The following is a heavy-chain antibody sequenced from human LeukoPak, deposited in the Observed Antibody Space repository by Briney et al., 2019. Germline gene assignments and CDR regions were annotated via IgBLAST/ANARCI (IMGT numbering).Heavy chain of an antibody. CDR2: INSDGSST. CDR3: AARGYCSGTSCLLEY. Sequence: GSLRLSCAASGFTFSSYWMQWVRQAPGKGLLRVSRINSDGSSTNYADSVKGRFTISRDNAKSTLYVQMNSLRAEDTAVYYCAARGYCSGTSCLLEYWGQGTLVTVSS. V-gene: IGHV3-74*01. CDR1: GFTFSSYW. D-gene: IGHD2-2*01. J-gene: IGHJ4*02.